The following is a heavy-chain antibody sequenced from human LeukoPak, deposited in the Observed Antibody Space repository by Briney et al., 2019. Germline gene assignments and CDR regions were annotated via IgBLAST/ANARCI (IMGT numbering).Heavy chain of an antibody. CDR3: ARASGGDDHMDV. J-gene: IGHJ6*03. CDR2: INAGNGNT. Sequence: ASVKVSCKASGYTFTSYAMHWVRQAPGQRLEWMGWINAGNGNTKYSQKFQGRVTITRDTSTSTAYMELRSLRSDDTAVYYCARASGGDDHMDVWGKGTTVTVSS. V-gene: IGHV1-3*01. CDR1: GYTFTSYA. D-gene: IGHD1-1*01.